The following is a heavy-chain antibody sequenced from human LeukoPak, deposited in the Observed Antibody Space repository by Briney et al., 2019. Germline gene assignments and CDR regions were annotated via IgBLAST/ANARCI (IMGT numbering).Heavy chain of an antibody. J-gene: IGHJ4*02. Sequence: GGSLRLSCAASGFTFSSYGMHWVRQAPGKGLEWVAVIWYDGSDKYYADSVKGRFTISRGNSKNTLYLQMNSLRAEDTAVYYCARGSSHFDYWGQGTLVTVSS. CDR1: GFTFSSYG. V-gene: IGHV3-33*01. CDR2: IWYDGSDK. CDR3: ARGSSHFDY.